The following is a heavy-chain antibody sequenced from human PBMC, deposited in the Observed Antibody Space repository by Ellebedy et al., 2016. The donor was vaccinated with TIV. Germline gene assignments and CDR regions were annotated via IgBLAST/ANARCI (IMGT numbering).Heavy chain of an antibody. CDR1: GFTFSNAW. CDR3: TTEGGDGDSPYFDY. V-gene: IGHV3-15*07. Sequence: GESLKISCAASGFTFSNAWMNWVRQAPGKGLEWVGRIKSKTDGGTTDYAAPVKGRFTISRDDSKNTLYLQMNSLKTEYTAVYYCTTEGGDGDSPYFDYWGQGTLVTVSS. D-gene: IGHD2-21*01. CDR2: IKSKTDGGTT. J-gene: IGHJ4*02.